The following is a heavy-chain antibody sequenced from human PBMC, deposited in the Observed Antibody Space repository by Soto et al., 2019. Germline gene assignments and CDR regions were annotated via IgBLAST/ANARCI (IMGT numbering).Heavy chain of an antibody. J-gene: IGHJ3*02. CDR3: AKDLRRVAAAGTPFDI. CDR2: ISGSGGST. D-gene: IGHD6-13*01. V-gene: IGHV3-23*01. Sequence: PXGALRLSCSASGVTFSSYAMSWVRQAPGKGLEWVSAISGSGGSTYYADSVKGRFTISRDNSKNTLYLQMNSLRAEDTAVYYCAKDLRRVAAAGTPFDIWGQGSMVTVSS. CDR1: GVTFSSYA.